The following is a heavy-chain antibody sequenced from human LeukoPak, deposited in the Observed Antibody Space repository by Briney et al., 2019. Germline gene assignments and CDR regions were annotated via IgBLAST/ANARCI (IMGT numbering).Heavy chain of an antibody. V-gene: IGHV3-20*04. D-gene: IGHD5-18*01. Sequence: PGRSLRPSCAASGFTFDDYARHWVRQAPGKGLEWVSGINWNGGSTGYADSVKGRFTISRDNAKNSLYLQMNSLRAEDTALYYCARAPHTTMDPGAFDIWGQGTMVTVSS. CDR2: INWNGGST. CDR1: GFTFDDYA. CDR3: ARAPHTTMDPGAFDI. J-gene: IGHJ3*02.